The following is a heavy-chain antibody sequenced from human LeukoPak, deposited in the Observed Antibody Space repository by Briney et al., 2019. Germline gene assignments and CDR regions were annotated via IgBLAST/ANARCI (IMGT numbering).Heavy chain of an antibody. CDR2: IYDSGST. D-gene: IGHD3-3*01. Sequence: SETLSLTCTVSGGSISSNNYFWGWIRQPPGKGLEWIGSIYDSGSTYYNPSLKSRVTISVDTSKNQFSLKLNSVTAADTAMYYCQSRFLEWLPDYWGQGTLVTVSS. J-gene: IGHJ4*02. CDR3: QSRFLEWLPDY. CDR1: GGSISSNNYF. V-gene: IGHV4-39*01.